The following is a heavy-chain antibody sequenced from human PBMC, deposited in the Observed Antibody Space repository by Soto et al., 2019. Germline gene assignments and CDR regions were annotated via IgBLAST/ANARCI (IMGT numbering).Heavy chain of an antibody. Sequence: SETLSLTCAVYGGSFSGYYWSWIRQPPGKGLEWIGEINHSGSTNYNPSLKSRVTISVDTSKNQFSLKLSSVTAADTAVYYCARVLTLRYNWNHVLLYFDYWGQGTLVTVSS. CDR2: INHSGST. D-gene: IGHD1-20*01. CDR3: ARVLTLRYNWNHVLLYFDY. V-gene: IGHV4-34*01. J-gene: IGHJ4*02. CDR1: GGSFSGYY.